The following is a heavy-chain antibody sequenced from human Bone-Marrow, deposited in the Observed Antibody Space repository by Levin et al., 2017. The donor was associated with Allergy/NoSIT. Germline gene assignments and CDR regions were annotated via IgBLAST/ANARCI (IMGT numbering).Heavy chain of an antibody. D-gene: IGHD3-9*01. CDR3: ARRRGYFDWLLYLDY. J-gene: IGHJ4*02. CDR1: GYTFTNYA. Sequence: GGSLRLSCKASGYTFTNYALIWVRQAPGQGLEWMGWNSAYNGNTNYAQDFKGRVTMTTDTSTSTAYMELGSLRSDDTAVYFCARRRGYFDWLLYLDYWGQGTLVTVSS. V-gene: IGHV1-18*01. CDR2: NSAYNGNT.